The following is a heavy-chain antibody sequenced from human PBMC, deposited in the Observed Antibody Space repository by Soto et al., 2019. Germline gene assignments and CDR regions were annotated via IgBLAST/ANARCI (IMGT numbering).Heavy chain of an antibody. D-gene: IGHD1-26*01. CDR3: ARHNVGAPSGFDP. Sequence: PGESLKISCKGSGYSFISYWIGWVRQMPGKGLEWMGIIYPGDSDTRCSPSFQGQVTISADKSISTAYLQWSSLKASDTAMYYCARHNVGAPSGFDPWGQGTLVTVSS. V-gene: IGHV5-51*01. CDR1: GYSFISYW. J-gene: IGHJ5*02. CDR2: IYPGDSDT.